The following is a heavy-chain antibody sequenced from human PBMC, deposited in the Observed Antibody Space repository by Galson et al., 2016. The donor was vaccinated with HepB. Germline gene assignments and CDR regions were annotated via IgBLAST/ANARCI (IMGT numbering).Heavy chain of an antibody. CDR2: ISYRGNS. D-gene: IGHD3-9*01. Sequence: SETLSLTCTVSGDSFSTYSWSWIRQPPGKGLEWIGDISYRGNSNYNPSLRSRLTLSIDTSKSQFSLKLTAVTAADTAVYYCAKFEILTGYYPAWPHSGMDVWGQGTTVTVSS. V-gene: IGHV4-59*01. CDR3: AKFEILTGYYPAWPHSGMDV. CDR1: GDSFSTYS. J-gene: IGHJ6*02.